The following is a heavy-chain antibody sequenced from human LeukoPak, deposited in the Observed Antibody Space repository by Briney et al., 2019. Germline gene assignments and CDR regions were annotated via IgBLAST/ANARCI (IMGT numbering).Heavy chain of an antibody. D-gene: IGHD6-13*01. J-gene: IGHJ4*02. CDR1: GGSINSYY. CDR3: ARGSSSSHHPALS. V-gene: IGHV4-59*01. CDR2: FYYSGTT. Sequence: SDTLSLTCTVSGGSINSYYWSWIRHPPGLGLEWIGYFYYSGTTNYNPSLKSRVTISVDTSQNQFSLKLSSVTAADTAVYFCARGSSSSHHPALSWGQGTLVTVSS.